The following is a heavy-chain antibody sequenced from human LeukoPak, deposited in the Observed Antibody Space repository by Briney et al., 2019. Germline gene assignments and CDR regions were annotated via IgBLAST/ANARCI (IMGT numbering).Heavy chain of an antibody. CDR1: GFTFSSYS. J-gene: IGHJ4*02. CDR3: AKDLTTVTSQGDY. CDR2: IRYDGSNE. Sequence: GGSLRLSCAASGFTFSSYSMNWVRQAPGKGLEWVAFIRYDGSNEYYADSVKGRFTISRDNSKNTLYLQMNNLRPEDTAIYYCAKDLTTVTSQGDYWGQGTLVTVSS. V-gene: IGHV3-30*02. D-gene: IGHD4-17*01.